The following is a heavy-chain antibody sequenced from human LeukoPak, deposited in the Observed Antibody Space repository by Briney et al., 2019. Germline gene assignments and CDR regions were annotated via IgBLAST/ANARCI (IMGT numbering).Heavy chain of an antibody. Sequence: GGSLRLSCAASGFTFSSYWMHWVRQAPGKGLVWVSRINSDGSSTSYADSVKGRFTISRDSAKNTLYLQMNSLRAEDTAVYYCARDRAMVRGVIENWGQGTLVTVSS. CDR3: ARDRAMVRGVIEN. J-gene: IGHJ4*02. V-gene: IGHV3-74*01. CDR1: GFTFSSYW. D-gene: IGHD3-10*01. CDR2: INSDGSST.